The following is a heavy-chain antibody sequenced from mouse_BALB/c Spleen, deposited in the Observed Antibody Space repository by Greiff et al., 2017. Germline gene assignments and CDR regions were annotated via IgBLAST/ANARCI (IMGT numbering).Heavy chain of an antibody. V-gene: IGHV3-2*02. CDR2: ISYSGST. CDR3: ARANWDVNFDY. J-gene: IGHJ2*01. CDR1: GYSITSDYA. D-gene: IGHD4-1*01. Sequence: EVHLVESGPGLVKPSQSLSLTCTVTGYSITSDYAWNWIRQFPGNKLEWMGYISYSGSTSYNPSLKSRISITRDTSKNQFFLQLNSVTTEDTATYYCARANWDVNFDYWGQGTTLTVSS.